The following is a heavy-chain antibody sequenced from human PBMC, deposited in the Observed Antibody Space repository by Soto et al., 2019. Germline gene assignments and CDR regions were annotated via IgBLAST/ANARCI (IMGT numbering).Heavy chain of an antibody. CDR2: IYYSGST. CDR1: GGSISSYY. V-gene: IGHV4-59*01. J-gene: IGHJ4*02. D-gene: IGHD5-18*01. CDR3: ARGHPYSTGFDY. Sequence: SETLSLTCTVSGGSISSYYWSWMRQPPGKGLEWIGYIYYSGSTNYNPSLKSRVTISVDTSKNQFSLKLSPVTAADTAVYYCARGHPYSTGFDYWGQGTLVTVSS.